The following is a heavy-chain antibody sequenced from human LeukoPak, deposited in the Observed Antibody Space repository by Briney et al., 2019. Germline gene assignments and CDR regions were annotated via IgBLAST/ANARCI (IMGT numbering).Heavy chain of an antibody. Sequence: ASVKVSCKASGYTFTRYHMHWVRQAPGQGLEWMGKINPSGGSRSYAQKFQGRVTMTRDTSTSTVYVELTSLRSEDTAVYYCARDLGCSSSAYFDYWGQGTLVTVSS. J-gene: IGHJ4*02. D-gene: IGHD6-13*01. CDR2: INPSGGSR. V-gene: IGHV1-46*01. CDR1: GYTFTRYH. CDR3: ARDLGCSSSAYFDY.